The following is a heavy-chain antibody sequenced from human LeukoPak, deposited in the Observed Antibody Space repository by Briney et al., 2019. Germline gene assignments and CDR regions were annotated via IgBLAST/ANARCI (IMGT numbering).Heavy chain of an antibody. D-gene: IGHD5-18*01. CDR2: ISSSSSYI. CDR1: GFTFSSYS. Sequence: PGGSLRLSCAASGFTFSSYSMNWVRQAPGKGLEWVSSISSSSSYIYYADSVKGRFTISRDNAKNSLYLQMNSLRAEDTVVYYCAREGYSYAEIDYWGQGTLVTVSS. V-gene: IGHV3-21*01. CDR3: AREGYSYAEIDY. J-gene: IGHJ4*02.